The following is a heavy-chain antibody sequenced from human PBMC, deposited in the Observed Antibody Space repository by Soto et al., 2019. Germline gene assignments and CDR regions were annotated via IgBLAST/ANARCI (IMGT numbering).Heavy chain of an antibody. V-gene: IGHV4-38-2*01. D-gene: IGHD3-22*01. J-gene: IGHJ5*02. CDR3: ARASSGYYWFDP. Sequence: PSETLSLTCAVSGFSISSGYFWGWIRQPPGKGPEWLGSIYHSGTTYYNPSVKGRVTISVDTSKNQFSLKMSSVTAADTAVYYCARASSGYYWFDPWGQGTRVTVSS. CDR2: IYHSGTT. CDR1: GFSISSGYF.